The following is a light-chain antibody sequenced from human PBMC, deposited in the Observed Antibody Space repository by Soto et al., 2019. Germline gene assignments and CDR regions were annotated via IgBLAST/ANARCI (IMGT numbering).Light chain of an antibody. V-gene: IGKV3-20*01. J-gene: IGKJ4*01. Sequence: EIVLTQSPGTLSLSPGERATLSCRASQSVANNYLAWYQQKPGQAPRFLMYDASSRATGIPDRFGGSGSGTDFTLTISRLEPEDFAVYYCEQYGSTPLTFGGGTKVEIK. CDR3: EQYGSTPLT. CDR1: QSVANNY. CDR2: DAS.